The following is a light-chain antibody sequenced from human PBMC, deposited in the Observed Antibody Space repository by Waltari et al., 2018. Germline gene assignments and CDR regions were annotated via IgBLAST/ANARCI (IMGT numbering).Light chain of an antibody. Sequence: QSALTQPASVSGSPGQSLTISCTGTSSYVGGYNYVSWFQQHPGKAPKVRIYEVSRRPSGVSDRFSGSKSGNTASLTISGLQAEDEADYYCVSYTRNNTSIFGGGTKLTVL. CDR3: VSYTRNNTSI. V-gene: IGLV2-14*01. CDR1: SSYVGGYNY. J-gene: IGLJ2*01. CDR2: EVS.